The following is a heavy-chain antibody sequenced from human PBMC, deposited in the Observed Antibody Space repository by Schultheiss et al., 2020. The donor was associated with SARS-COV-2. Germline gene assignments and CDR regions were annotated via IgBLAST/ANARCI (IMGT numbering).Heavy chain of an antibody. CDR3: AKDPPKYCSSTSCAAADFDY. CDR2: ISSSSSYT. J-gene: IGHJ4*02. Sequence: GGSLRLSCAASGFTFSDYYMSWIRQAPGKGLEWVSYISSSSSYTNYADSVKGRFTISRDNSKNTLYLQMNSLRAEDTAVYYCAKDPPKYCSSTSCAAADFDYWGQGTLVTVSS. CDR1: GFTFSDYY. V-gene: IGHV3-11*05. D-gene: IGHD2-2*01.